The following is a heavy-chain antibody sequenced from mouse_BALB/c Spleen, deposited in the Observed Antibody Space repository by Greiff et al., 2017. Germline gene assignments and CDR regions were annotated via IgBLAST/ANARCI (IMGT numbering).Heavy chain of an antibody. D-gene: IGHD2-14*01. V-gene: IGHV5-17*02. Sequence: EVQVVESGGGLVQPGGSRKLSCAASGFTFSSFGMHWVRQAPEKGLEWVAYISSGSSTIYYADTVKGRFTISRDNPKNTLFLQMTSLRSEDTAMYYCARGYRYYAMDYWGQGTSVTVSS. CDR1: GFTFSSFG. CDR3: ARGYRYYAMDY. CDR2: ISSGSSTI. J-gene: IGHJ4*01.